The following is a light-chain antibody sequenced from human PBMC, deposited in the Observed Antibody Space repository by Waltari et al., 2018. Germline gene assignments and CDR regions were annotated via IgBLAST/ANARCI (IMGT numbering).Light chain of an antibody. CDR3: QQYDGIVGT. CDR1: QTVSTIA. Sequence: WRASQTVSTIAVSWYEQRTGQVHRVLIYSTYKRANASSVRVNGSGSGTEFTFNINRWATEDFAMYYCQQYDGIVGTFGGGTKVEI. V-gene: IGKV3-20*01. CDR2: STY. J-gene: IGKJ4*02.